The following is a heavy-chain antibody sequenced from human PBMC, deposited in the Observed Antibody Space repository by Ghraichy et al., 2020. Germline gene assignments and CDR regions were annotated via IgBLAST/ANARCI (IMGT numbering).Heavy chain of an antibody. CDR3: AKDLYSGSYGY. Sequence: GGSLRLSCAASGFTFSSSAMSWVRQAPGKGLEWVSAISGSGGSTYYADSVKGRFTISRDNAKNTLYLQMNSLRAEDTAVYYCAKDLYSGSYGYWGQGTLVTVYS. D-gene: IGHD1-26*01. J-gene: IGHJ4*02. V-gene: IGHV3-23*01. CDR1: GFTFSSSA. CDR2: ISGSGGST.